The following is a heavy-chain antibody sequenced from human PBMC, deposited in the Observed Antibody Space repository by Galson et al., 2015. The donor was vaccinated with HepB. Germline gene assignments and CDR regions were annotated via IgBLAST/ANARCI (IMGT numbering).Heavy chain of an antibody. CDR1: GFTFSSYT. CDR3: ARDNAQWLDKYFDY. J-gene: IGHJ4*02. D-gene: IGHD6-19*01. CDR2: ISSSSTYI. Sequence: SLRLSCAASGFTFSSYTMNWVRQAPGKGLEWVSSISSSSTYIYYADSLKGRFTISRDNAKNSLYLQMNSLRAEDTAVYYCARDNAQWLDKYFDYWGQGTLVTVSS. V-gene: IGHV3-21*01.